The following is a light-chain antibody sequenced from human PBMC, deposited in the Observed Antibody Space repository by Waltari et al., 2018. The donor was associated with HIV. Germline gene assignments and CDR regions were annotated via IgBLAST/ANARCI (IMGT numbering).Light chain of an antibody. J-gene: IGLJ1*01. Sequence: QSALTQPRSVSGSPGQSVTISCTGTSSDVGGYNNVPWYQQHPGKAPKLVIYDVSKRPSGVPDRFSGSKSANTASLTISGLQAEDEADYYCCSYAGSYTYVFGTGTKVTVL. V-gene: IGLV2-11*01. CDR1: SSDVGGYNN. CDR3: CSYAGSYTYV. CDR2: DVS.